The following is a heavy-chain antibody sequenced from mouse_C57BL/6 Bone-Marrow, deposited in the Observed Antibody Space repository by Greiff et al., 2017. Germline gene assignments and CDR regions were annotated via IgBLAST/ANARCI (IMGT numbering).Heavy chain of an antibody. Sequence: EVKLMESGGGLVQPGRSLKLSCAASGFTFSDYYMYWVRQTPEKRLEWVAYISNGGGSTYYPDTVKGRFTISRDNAKNTLYLQMSRLKSEDTAMYYCARHARALGLTGYGFAYWGQGTLVTVSA. V-gene: IGHV5-12*01. CDR3: ARHARALGLTGYGFAY. D-gene: IGHD2-14*01. J-gene: IGHJ3*01. CDR1: GFTFSDYY. CDR2: ISNGGGST.